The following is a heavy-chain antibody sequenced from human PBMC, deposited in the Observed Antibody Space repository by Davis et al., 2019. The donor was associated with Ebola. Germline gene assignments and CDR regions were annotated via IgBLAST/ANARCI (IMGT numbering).Heavy chain of an antibody. V-gene: IGHV4-34*01. J-gene: IGHJ4*02. D-gene: IGHD6-19*01. Sequence: MPSETLSLTCAVYGGSFSGYYWSWIRQPPGKGLEWIGEINHSGSTYYNPSLKSRVTISVDTSKNQFSLKLSSVTAADTAVYYCARLRRHIAVAGIPDYWGQGTLVTVSS. CDR3: ARLRRHIAVAGIPDY. CDR2: INHSGST. CDR1: GGSFSGYY.